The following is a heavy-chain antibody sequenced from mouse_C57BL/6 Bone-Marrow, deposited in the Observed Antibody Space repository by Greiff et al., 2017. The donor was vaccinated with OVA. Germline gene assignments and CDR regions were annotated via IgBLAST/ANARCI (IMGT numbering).Heavy chain of an antibody. J-gene: IGHJ3*01. D-gene: IGHD2-3*01. CDR3: PSFAY. Sequence: VKVVESGPELVRPGVSVKISCKGSGYTFTDYAMHWVKQSHAKSLEWIGVISTYYGDASYNQKFKDKATMTVDKSSSTAYMELARLTSEASVGDGYPSFAYWGQGTLVTVSA. V-gene: IGHV1-67*01. CDR1: GYTFTDYA. CDR2: ISTYYGDA.